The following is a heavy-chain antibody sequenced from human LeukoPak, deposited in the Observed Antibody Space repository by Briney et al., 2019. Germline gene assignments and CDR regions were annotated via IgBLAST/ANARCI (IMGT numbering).Heavy chain of an antibody. J-gene: IGHJ4*02. V-gene: IGHV3-23*01. Sequence: AGGSLRLSCAASGFTFNNYGMSWVRQAPGKGLEWVSAISGSGGNTYYADSVKGRFTISRDNSKNTLYLQMNSLRAEDTAVYYWAKEIMEPTYFDYWGQGTLFTVSS. CDR3: AKEIMEPTYFDY. CDR2: ISGSGGNT. D-gene: IGHD3-16*01. CDR1: GFTFNNYG.